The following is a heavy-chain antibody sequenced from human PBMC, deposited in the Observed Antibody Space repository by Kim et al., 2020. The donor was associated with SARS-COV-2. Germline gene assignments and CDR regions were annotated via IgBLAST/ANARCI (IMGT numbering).Heavy chain of an antibody. Sequence: ADTVKGRFTISRDKSKNTLYLQRNSLRAEDTAVYYCARDPQITDPAFDIWGQGTMVTVSS. J-gene: IGHJ3*02. CDR3: ARDPQITDPAFDI. V-gene: IGHV3-30*01.